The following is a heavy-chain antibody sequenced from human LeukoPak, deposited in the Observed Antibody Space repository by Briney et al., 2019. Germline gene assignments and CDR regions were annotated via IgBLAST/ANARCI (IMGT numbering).Heavy chain of an antibody. CDR2: ISGSGGST. CDR3: AKEGLLWFGEFPPYFDY. CDR1: GFTFSSYA. V-gene: IGHV3-23*01. Sequence: PGGSLRLSCAASGFTFSSYAMSWVRQAPGKGLEWVSAISGSGGSTYYADSVKGRFTISRDNSKNTLYLQMNSLRAEDTAVYYCAKEGLLWFGEFPPYFDYWGQGTLVTVSS. J-gene: IGHJ4*02. D-gene: IGHD3-10*01.